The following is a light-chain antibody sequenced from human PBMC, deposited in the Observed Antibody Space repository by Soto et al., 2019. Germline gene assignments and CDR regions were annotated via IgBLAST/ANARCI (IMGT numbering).Light chain of an antibody. J-gene: IGKJ1*01. V-gene: IGKV3-15*01. Sequence: EIVMTQSPATLSVSPGERATLSCRASQSVSSKLAWYQQKPGQPPRLLIYAASTSATGIPVRFSGSGSGTEFTLTISSLQSEDFAVYYCQQYNNWPWTFGQGTKVEIK. CDR2: AAS. CDR1: QSVSSK. CDR3: QQYNNWPWT.